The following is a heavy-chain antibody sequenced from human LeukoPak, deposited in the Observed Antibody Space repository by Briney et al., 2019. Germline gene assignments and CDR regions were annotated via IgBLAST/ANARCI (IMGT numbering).Heavy chain of an antibody. J-gene: IGHJ6*02. D-gene: IGHD2-2*01. CDR2: ISSSSSYI. V-gene: IGHV3-21*01. CDR1: GFTFSSYS. Sequence: PGGSLRPSCAASGFTFSSYSMNWVRQAPGKGLEWVSSISSSSSYIYYADSVKGRFTISRDNAKNSLYLQMNSLRAEDTAVYYCARASRGDIVVVPAAGEVYYYYYGMDVWGQGTTVTVSS. CDR3: ARASRGDIVVVPAAGEVYYYYYGMDV.